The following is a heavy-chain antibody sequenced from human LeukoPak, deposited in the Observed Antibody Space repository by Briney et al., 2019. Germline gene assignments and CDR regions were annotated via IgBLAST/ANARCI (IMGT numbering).Heavy chain of an antibody. Sequence: SETLSLTCTVSGGSISSSSYYWGWIRQPPGKGLEWIGYIYYSGSTNYNPSLKSRVTISADTSKNQFSLKLSSVTAADTAVYYCARVSSRVHMDVWGKGTTVTISS. CDR1: GGSISSSSYY. V-gene: IGHV4-61*05. J-gene: IGHJ6*03. CDR3: ARVSSRVHMDV. CDR2: IYYSGST. D-gene: IGHD3-10*01.